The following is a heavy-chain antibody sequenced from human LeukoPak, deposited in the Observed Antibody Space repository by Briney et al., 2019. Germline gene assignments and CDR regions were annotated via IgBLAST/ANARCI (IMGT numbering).Heavy chain of an antibody. CDR1: GFTFSSYA. CDR3: AKPRGWTGSSRFQSIDY. D-gene: IGHD3-16*02. CDR2: ISGSGGST. J-gene: IGHJ4*02. Sequence: PGGSLRLSCAASGFTFSSYAMSWVRQAPGKGLEWVSAISGSGGSTYYADSVKGRFTISRDNSKNTLYLQMNSLRAEDTAVYYCAKPRGWTGSSRFQSIDYWGQGTLVTVSA. V-gene: IGHV3-23*01.